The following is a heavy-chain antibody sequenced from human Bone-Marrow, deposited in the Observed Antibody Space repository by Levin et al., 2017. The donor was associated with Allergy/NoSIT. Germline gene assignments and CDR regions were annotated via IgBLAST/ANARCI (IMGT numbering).Heavy chain of an antibody. CDR2: IRRDGSNE. CDR3: ARDGSPPNFDY. Sequence: LSLTCAASGFTFSSAAMHWVRPAPGKGLEWVAVIRRDGSNENYADSVRGRFTISRDNSKSTLYLQMNSLRADDTAVYYCARDGSPPNFDYWGQGTLVTVSS. J-gene: IGHJ4*02. V-gene: IGHV3-33*01. CDR1: GFTFSSAA. D-gene: IGHD5-12*01.